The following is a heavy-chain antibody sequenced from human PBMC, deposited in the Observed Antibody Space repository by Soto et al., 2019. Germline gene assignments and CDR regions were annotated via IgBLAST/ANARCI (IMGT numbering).Heavy chain of an antibody. J-gene: IGHJ6*04. CDR2: IIPIFGTA. V-gene: IGHV1-69*13. CDR3: ERDEYCGGDCFYGMDV. Sequence: GASVKVSCKASGGTFSSYAISWVRQAPGQGLEWKGGIIPIFGTANYAQKFQGRVTITADESTSTAYKELSSLRSEDTAVYYCERDEYCGGDCFYGMDVWGKGTTVTVSS. D-gene: IGHD2-21*01. CDR1: GGTFSSYA.